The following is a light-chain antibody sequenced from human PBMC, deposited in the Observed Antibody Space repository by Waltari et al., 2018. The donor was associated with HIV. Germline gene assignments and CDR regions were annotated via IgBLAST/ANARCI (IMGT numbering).Light chain of an antibody. V-gene: IGLV1-44*01. CDR2: RNN. Sequence: QSVLTQPPSASGTPGQRVTIACSVRSSNIGSYTVNWYQQLPGTAPKLLIYRNNQRPSGVPYRFSGSKSGTSAALAISGLQSEDEADYYCAAWDDSLNGWVFGGGTKLTVL. CDR3: AAWDDSLNGWV. CDR1: SSNIGSYT. J-gene: IGLJ3*02.